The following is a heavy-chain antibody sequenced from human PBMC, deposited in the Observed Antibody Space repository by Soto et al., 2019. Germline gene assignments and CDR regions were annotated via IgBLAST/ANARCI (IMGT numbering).Heavy chain of an antibody. CDR2: ISSSSSTI. V-gene: IGHV3-48*02. CDR1: GFTFSSYS. J-gene: IGHJ6*02. D-gene: IGHD3-22*01. Sequence: EVQLVESGGGLVQPGGSLRLSCAASGFTFSSYSMNWVRQAPGKGLEWVSYISSSSSTIYYADSVKGRFTISRDNAKNSLYLQMNSLRDEDTAVYYCARASHYYDSSGSSRHYGMDVWGQGTTVTVSS. CDR3: ARASHYYDSSGSSRHYGMDV.